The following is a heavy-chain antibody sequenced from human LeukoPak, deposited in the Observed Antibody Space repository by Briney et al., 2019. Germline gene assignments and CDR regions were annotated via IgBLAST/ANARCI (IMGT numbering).Heavy chain of an antibody. V-gene: IGHV3-30*03. Sequence: PGGSLRLSCAASGFTFSSYVMSWVRQAPGKGLEWVAVISYDGSNKYYADSVKGRFTISRDNSKNTLYLQMNSLRAEDTAVYYCASAKYYYGSGSYSPRSNWFDPWGQGTLVTVSS. D-gene: IGHD3-10*01. CDR3: ASAKYYYGSGSYSPRSNWFDP. J-gene: IGHJ5*02. CDR1: GFTFSSYV. CDR2: ISYDGSNK.